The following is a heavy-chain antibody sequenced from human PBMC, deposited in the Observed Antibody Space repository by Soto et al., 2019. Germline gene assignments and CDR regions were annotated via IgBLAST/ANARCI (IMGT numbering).Heavy chain of an antibody. D-gene: IGHD3-22*01. V-gene: IGHV4-31*03. CDR2: ISDSGST. CDR1: GGSISDGYY. CDR3: ARRDRSGFSYWLDT. J-gene: IGHJ5*02. Sequence: QVQLQESGPGLVKPSQTLSLTCTVSGGSISDGYYWSWIRQHPGKGLEWIGSISDSGSTSYNPSLKSRLTISVDTSKKQFPLNLRSVTAADTAVYYCARRDRSGFSYWLDTWGQGTLVTVSS.